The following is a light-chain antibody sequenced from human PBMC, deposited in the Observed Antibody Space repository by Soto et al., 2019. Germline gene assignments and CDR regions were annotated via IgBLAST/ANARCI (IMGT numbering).Light chain of an antibody. J-gene: IGKJ1*01. CDR2: GAS. CDR3: QQYSTSPRT. Sequence: EIVLTQSPGTLSLSPGGGATLSCRASQSVNSNYLAWYQQKPDQAPRLLIYGASSTATGIPDRFSGSGSGTDFTLTISRLEPEDFAVYYCQQYSTSPRTFGQGTRVEIK. CDR1: QSVNSNY. V-gene: IGKV3-20*01.